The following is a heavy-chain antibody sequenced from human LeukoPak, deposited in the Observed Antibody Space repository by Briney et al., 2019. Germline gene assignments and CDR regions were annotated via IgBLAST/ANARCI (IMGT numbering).Heavy chain of an antibody. J-gene: IGHJ1*01. CDR2: INPNSGGT. D-gene: IGHD3-16*01. V-gene: IGHV1-2*02. CDR1: GYSFTGYY. Sequence: ASVKVSCKTSGYSFTGYYMHWVRQAPGHGLEWMGWINPNSGGTNYAQRFQGRVTMTRDTSISTAYMELSRLRSNDTAVYYCASGPVGGIAEYFQHWGQGTLVTVSS. CDR3: ASGPVGGIAEYFQH.